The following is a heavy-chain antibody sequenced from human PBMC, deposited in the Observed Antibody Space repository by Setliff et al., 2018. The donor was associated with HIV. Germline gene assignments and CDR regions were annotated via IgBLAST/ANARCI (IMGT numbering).Heavy chain of an antibody. CDR1: GYTLTSYG. Sequence: ASVKVSCKASGYTLTSYGIHWVRQAPGQRLEWMAWINPGNGDRKYSQKLQGRVAITGDTSANTVYMEVGRLRSEDTALYFCARDYSGTYYGDIDLWGQGTLVTVSS. V-gene: IGHV1-3*01. J-gene: IGHJ4*02. CDR3: ARDYSGTYYGDIDL. D-gene: IGHD1-26*01. CDR2: INPGNGDR.